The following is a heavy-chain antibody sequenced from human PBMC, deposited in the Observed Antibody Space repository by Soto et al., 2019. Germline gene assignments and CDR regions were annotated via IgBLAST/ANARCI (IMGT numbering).Heavy chain of an antibody. Sequence: GGSLRLSCAASGFTFSSYSMNWVRQAPGKGLEWVSSISSSSSYIYYADSVKGRFTISRDNAKNSLYLQMNSLRAEDTAVYYCATSPEYDFWSGYYEIDYWGQGTLVTVSS. CDR2: ISSSSSYI. J-gene: IGHJ4*02. V-gene: IGHV3-21*01. D-gene: IGHD3-3*01. CDR3: ATSPEYDFWSGYYEIDY. CDR1: GFTFSSYS.